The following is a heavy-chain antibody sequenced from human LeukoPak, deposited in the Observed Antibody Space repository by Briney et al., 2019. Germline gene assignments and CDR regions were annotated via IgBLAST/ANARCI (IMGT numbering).Heavy chain of an antibody. CDR3: GKDKTTYNWWEVIES. Sequence: GGSLRLSCVASGFTFSSYAMTWVRQAPGKGLEWVALITHTGCDSYYADSVKGRFAISRDNSKNTLYLEMNDLRAEDTALYFCGKDKTTYNWWEVIESWGQGALVTVSS. CDR1: GFTFSSYA. CDR2: ITHTGCDS. D-gene: IGHD1-1*01. V-gene: IGHV3-23*01. J-gene: IGHJ4*02.